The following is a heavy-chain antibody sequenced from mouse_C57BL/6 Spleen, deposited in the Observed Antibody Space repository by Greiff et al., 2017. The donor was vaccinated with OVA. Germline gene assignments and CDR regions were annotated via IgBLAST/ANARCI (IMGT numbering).Heavy chain of an antibody. V-gene: IGHV1-78*01. D-gene: IGHD2-3*01. CDR2: IYPRDGST. J-gene: IGHJ2*01. CDR3: ARDGYYFYYFDY. CDR1: GYTFTDYT. Sequence: VQLQQSDAELVKPGASVKISCKASGYTFTDYTIHWMKQRPEQGLEWIGYIYPRDGSTKYNEKFKGKATLTADKSSSTAYMQLNSLTSEDSAVYFCARDGYYFYYFDYWGQGTTLTVSS.